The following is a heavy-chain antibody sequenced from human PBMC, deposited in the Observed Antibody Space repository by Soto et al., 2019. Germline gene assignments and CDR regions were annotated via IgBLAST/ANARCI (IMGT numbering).Heavy chain of an antibody. V-gene: IGHV1-46*01. J-gene: IGHJ6*04. D-gene: IGHD6-13*01. CDR3: ARGRSRGETYSTSWYPAGPYSYNYGMDV. CDR2: INPSGGST. Sequence: ASVKVSCKASGYTFTSYYMHWVRQAPGQGLEWMGIINPSGGSTSYAQKFQGRVTMTRDTSTSTVYMELSSLRSEATAVDYCARGRSRGETYSTSWYPAGPYSYNYGMDVWGKEPTATVPP. CDR1: GYTFTSYY.